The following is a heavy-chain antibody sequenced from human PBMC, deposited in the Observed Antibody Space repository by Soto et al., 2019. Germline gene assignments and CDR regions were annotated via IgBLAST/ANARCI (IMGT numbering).Heavy chain of an antibody. Sequence: SQTLSLTCAISEDSVSSNNAAWNWVRQSPSRGLEWLGRTYYRSQWYSDYAVSVKSRMTINADTSKNLFSLHLNSVTPEDTAVYYCARERTGGYDFFGYWGEGALVTVSS. V-gene: IGHV6-1*01. CDR1: EDSVSSNNAA. CDR2: TYYRSQWYS. J-gene: IGHJ4*02. CDR3: ARERTGGYDFFGY. D-gene: IGHD3-3*01.